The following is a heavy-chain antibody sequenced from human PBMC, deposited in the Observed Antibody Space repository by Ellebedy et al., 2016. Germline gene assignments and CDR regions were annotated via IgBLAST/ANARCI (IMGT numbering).Heavy chain of an antibody. CDR1: GYTFTGYY. J-gene: IGHJ4*02. V-gene: IGHV1-2*02. D-gene: IGHD3-16*01. CDR2: INPNSGGT. CDR3: ARERGWGDPIAHSFDY. Sequence: ASVKVSXXASGYTFTGYYMHWVRQAPGQGLEWMGWINPNSGGTNYAQAFQGRVSMTRDTSISTAFMELTRLSSDDTAVYYCARERGWGDPIAHSFDYWGQGTLVTVSS.